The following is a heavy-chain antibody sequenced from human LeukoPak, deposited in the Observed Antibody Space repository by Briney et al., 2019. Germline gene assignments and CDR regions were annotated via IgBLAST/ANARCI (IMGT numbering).Heavy chain of an antibody. V-gene: IGHV4-39*01. D-gene: IGHD2-15*01. CDR3: ARLGYCSGGSCQHDF. J-gene: IGHJ4*02. CDR1: GGSISSTYF. Sequence: SETLSLTCTVSGGSISSTYFWAWIRQPPGKGLEWIATIHYSGTTYYKPSLRSRDTISVDMSANQFSLKLTSVTAADTAVYFCARLGYCSGGSCQHDFWGQGTLVTVSS. CDR2: IHYSGTT.